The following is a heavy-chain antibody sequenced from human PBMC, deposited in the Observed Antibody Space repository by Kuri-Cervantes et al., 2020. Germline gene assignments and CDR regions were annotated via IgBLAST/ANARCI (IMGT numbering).Heavy chain of an antibody. CDR2: INPSGGST. V-gene: IGHV1-46*01. D-gene: IGHD6-19*01. CDR1: GYTFTSYY. J-gene: IGHJ6*02. CDR3: ARVRAVAGKRHYYYYYGMDV. Sequence: ASVKVSCKASGYTFTSYYMHWVRQAPGQGLEWMGIINPSGGSTSYAQKFQGRVTMTRDTSTSTVYMELSSLRSEDTAVYYCARVRAVAGKRHYYYYYGMDVWGQGTTVTVSS.